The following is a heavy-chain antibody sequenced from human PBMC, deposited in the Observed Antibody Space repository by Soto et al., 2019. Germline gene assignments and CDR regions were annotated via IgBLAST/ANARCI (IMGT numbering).Heavy chain of an antibody. J-gene: IGHJ3*02. CDR1: GFTFSDYY. V-gene: IGHV3-11*01. D-gene: IGHD6-13*01. CDR2: ISSSGSTI. Sequence: GGSLRLSCAASGFTFSDYYMSWIRQAPGKGLEWVSYISSSGSTIYYADSVKGRFTISRDNAKNSLYLQMNSLRAEDTAVYYWARVIRPPAAGGIDIWGKGTMVTVSS. CDR3: ARVIRPPAAGGIDI.